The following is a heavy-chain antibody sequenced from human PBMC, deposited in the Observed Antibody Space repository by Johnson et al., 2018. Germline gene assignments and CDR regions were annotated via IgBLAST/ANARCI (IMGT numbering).Heavy chain of an antibody. V-gene: IGHV1-69*01. CDR1: GGTFSNFA. Sequence: QVQLQESGAEVKKPGSSVKVSCKASGGTFSNFAFSWVRQAPGQGLEWMGGIIPIFGTANYAQKFQGRVTITADGSTTAYMELSSLTSEDPAVYYRARVTQLLEGGDIWGQGTMVTVSS. CDR3: ARVTQLLEGGDI. CDR2: IIPIFGTA. D-gene: IGHD1-26*01. J-gene: IGHJ3*02.